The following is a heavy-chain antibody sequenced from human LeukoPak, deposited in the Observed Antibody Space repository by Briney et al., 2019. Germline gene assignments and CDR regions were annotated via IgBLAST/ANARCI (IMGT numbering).Heavy chain of an antibody. Sequence: SETLSLTCTVSGASISSTSYYWGWIRQPPGKGLEWIGSTYYRGTTYYNPSLKSRVTISVDTSKNQFSLKLSSVTAADTAVYYCARGERDWFDPWGQGTLVTVSS. CDR1: GASISSTSYY. J-gene: IGHJ5*02. CDR2: TYYRGTT. CDR3: ARGERDWFDP. D-gene: IGHD6-25*01. V-gene: IGHV4-39*07.